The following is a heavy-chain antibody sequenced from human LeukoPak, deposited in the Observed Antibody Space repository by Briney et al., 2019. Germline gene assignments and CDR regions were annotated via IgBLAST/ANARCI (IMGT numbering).Heavy chain of an antibody. CDR3: ARENRGRSPGIAAAGMDY. D-gene: IGHD6-13*01. CDR2: INHSGST. V-gene: IGHV4-34*01. CDR1: GGSFSGYY. Sequence: SETLSLTCAVYGGSFSGYYWSWIRQPPGKGLEWIGEINHSGSTNYNPSLKSRVTISVDTSKNQFSLKLSSVTAADTAVYYCARENRGRSPGIAAAGMDYWGQGTLVTVSS. J-gene: IGHJ4*02.